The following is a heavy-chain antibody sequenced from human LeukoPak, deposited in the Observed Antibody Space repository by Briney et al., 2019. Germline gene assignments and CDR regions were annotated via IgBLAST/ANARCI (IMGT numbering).Heavy chain of an antibody. V-gene: IGHV3-9*01. D-gene: IGHD3-22*01. CDR3: AKVTHYYDSSGYYYHRAFDI. CDR2: ISWNSGSI. J-gene: IGHJ3*02. Sequence: GRSLRLSCAASGFTFDDYAMHWVRQAPGKGLEWVSGISWNSGSIGYADSVKGRFTISRGNAKNSLYLQMNSLRAEDTALYYCAKVTHYYDSSGYYYHRAFDIWGQGTMVTVSS. CDR1: GFTFDDYA.